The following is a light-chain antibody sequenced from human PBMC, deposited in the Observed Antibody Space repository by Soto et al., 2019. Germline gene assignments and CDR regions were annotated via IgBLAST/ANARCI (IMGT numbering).Light chain of an antibody. Sequence: QSALTQPASVSGSPGQSITISCTGTSSDIGSYSLVSWYQHHPGKAPKLMIYDVSKRPSGVSNRFSASKSGNTASLTISGLQAEDEADYYCCSYAGSSTTYLFGNGTKFTVL. J-gene: IGLJ1*01. CDR3: CSYAGSSTTYL. CDR1: SSDIGSYSL. CDR2: DVS. V-gene: IGLV2-23*02.